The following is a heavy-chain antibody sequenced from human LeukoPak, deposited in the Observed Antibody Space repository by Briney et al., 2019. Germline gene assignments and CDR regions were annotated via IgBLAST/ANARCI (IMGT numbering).Heavy chain of an antibody. D-gene: IGHD6-19*01. CDR3: ASLPSRGWYGYYFDY. CDR1: GGSISSSSYY. V-gene: IGHV4-39*01. J-gene: IGHJ4*02. Sequence: SETLSLTCTVSGGSISSSSYYWGWIRQPPGKGLEWIGSIYYSGSTYYNPSLKSRVTISVDTSKNQFSLKLSSVTAADTAVYYCASLPSRGWYGYYFDYWGQGTLVTVSS. CDR2: IYYSGST.